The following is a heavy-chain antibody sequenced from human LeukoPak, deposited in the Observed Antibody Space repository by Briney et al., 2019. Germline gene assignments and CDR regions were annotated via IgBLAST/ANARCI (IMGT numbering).Heavy chain of an antibody. CDR3: ATTVLAFYYDSSGTSEDAFDI. D-gene: IGHD3-22*01. Sequence: ASVKVSCKVSGYTLTELSMHWVRQAPGKGLEWMGGFDPEGGETIYAQKFQGRVTMTEDTSTDTVYMELSSLRSEDTAVYYCATTVLAFYYDSSGTSEDAFDIWGQGTMVTVSS. V-gene: IGHV1-24*01. J-gene: IGHJ3*02. CDR2: FDPEGGET. CDR1: GYTLTELS.